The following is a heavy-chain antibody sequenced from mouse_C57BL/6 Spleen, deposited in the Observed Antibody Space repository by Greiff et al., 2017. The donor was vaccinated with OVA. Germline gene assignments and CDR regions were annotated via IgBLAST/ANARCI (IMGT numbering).Heavy chain of an antibody. Sequence: QVQLQQPGAELVKPGASVKLSCKASGYTFTSYWMHWVKQRPGQGLEWIGMIHPNSGSTNYNEKFKSKATLTVDKSSSTAYMQLSSRTSEDSAVYYCARLGAAQAEGYFDYWGQGTTLTVSS. CDR2: IHPNSGST. V-gene: IGHV1-64*01. CDR1: GYTFTSYW. CDR3: ARLGAAQAEGYFDY. J-gene: IGHJ2*01. D-gene: IGHD3-2*02.